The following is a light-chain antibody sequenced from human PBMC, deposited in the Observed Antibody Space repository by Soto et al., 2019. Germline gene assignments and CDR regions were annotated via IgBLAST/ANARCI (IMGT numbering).Light chain of an antibody. Sequence: EIVLTQSPGTLSLSSGERATLSCRASQSVSSSYLAWYQQKPGQASRLLIYGASSRATSITDTFSGSGSGTDFTLTISRLEPEDFAVYYYQQYGSSPETFGGGTKVEVK. V-gene: IGKV3-20*01. J-gene: IGKJ4*01. CDR2: GAS. CDR3: QQYGSSPET. CDR1: QSVSSSY.